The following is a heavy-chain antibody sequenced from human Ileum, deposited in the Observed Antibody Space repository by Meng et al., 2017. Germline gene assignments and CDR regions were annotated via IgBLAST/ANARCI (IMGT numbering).Heavy chain of an antibody. V-gene: IGHV4-4*02. CDR1: GGSISSSFY. CDR2: IYLAGSP. CDR3: VRHGGKYFDS. J-gene: IGHJ4*02. D-gene: IGHD2-15*01. Sequence: QVQLPESGPGLVEPSGTLYLTCTVSGGSISSSFYWSWVRQSPGKGLEWIGQIYLAGSPNYNPSLESRVTISVDKSKNQFSLRLTSVTAADTAIFYCVRHGGKYFDSWGQGTLVTVSS.